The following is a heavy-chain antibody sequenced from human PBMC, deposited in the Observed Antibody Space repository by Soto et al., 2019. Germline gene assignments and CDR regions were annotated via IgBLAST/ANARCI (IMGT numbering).Heavy chain of an antibody. D-gene: IGHD4-17*01. CDR1: GFTFSSYG. CDR3: ARGGGPTAVLGY. J-gene: IGHJ4*02. CDR2: IWYDGSNK. Sequence: QVQLVESGGGVVQPGRSLRLSCAASGFTFSSYGMHWVRQAPGKGLEWVAVIWYDGSNKYYADSVKGRFTISRDNSKNTLYLQMNSLRAEDPAVYYCARGGGPTAVLGYWGQGTLVTVSS. V-gene: IGHV3-33*01.